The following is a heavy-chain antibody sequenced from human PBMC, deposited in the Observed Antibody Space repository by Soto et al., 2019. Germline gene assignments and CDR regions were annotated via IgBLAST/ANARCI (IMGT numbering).Heavy chain of an antibody. V-gene: IGHV1-18*01. D-gene: IGHD2-2*01. CDR2: ISAYNGNT. Sequence: GASVKVSCKASGYTFTSYGISWVRQAPGQGLEWMGWISAYNGNTNYAQKLQGRVTMTTDTSTSTAYMELRSLRSDDTAVYYCARGYCSSTSCYSFDYWGQGTLVTVSS. J-gene: IGHJ4*02. CDR1: GYTFTSYG. CDR3: ARGYCSSTSCYSFDY.